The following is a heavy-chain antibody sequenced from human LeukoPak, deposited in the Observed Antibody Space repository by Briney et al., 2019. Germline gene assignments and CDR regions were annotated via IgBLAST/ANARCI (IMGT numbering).Heavy chain of an antibody. Sequence: SETLSLTCTVSGGSISSYYWSWIRQPAGKGLEWIGRIYTSGSTNYNPSLKSRVTMSVDTSKTQFSLKLSSVTAADTAVYYCASEPLRGGATFLYDAFDIWGQGTMVTVSS. V-gene: IGHV4-4*07. CDR2: IYTSGST. D-gene: IGHD1-26*01. J-gene: IGHJ3*02. CDR3: ASEPLRGGATFLYDAFDI. CDR1: GGSISSYY.